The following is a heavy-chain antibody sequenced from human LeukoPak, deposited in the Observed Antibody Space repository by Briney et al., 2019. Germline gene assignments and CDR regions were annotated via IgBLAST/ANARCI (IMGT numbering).Heavy chain of an antibody. CDR3: ARGHEVYYYYYGMDV. CDR1: GYTFTSYD. V-gene: IGHV1-8*01. J-gene: IGHJ6*02. Sequence: ASVKVSCKASGYTFTSYDINWVRQAPGQGLEWKGWMNPNSGNTGYAQKFQGRVTMPRNTSISTAYMELSSLRSEDTAVYYCARGHEVYYYYYGMDVWGQGTTVTVSS. CDR2: MNPNSGNT.